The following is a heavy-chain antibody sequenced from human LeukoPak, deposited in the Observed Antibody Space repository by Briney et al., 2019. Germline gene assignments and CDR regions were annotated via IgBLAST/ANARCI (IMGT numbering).Heavy chain of an antibody. CDR2: INGDLTNT. CDR3: ARAMPHDNWFNP. D-gene: IGHD2-2*01. J-gene: IGHJ5*02. CDR1: GFTFTDYW. V-gene: IGHV3-74*03. Sequence: GGSLRLSCAASGFTFTDYWMHWVRQVAGKGLVWVSRINGDLTNTTYADSVKGRFTISRDNAKNTLYLQMNSLRAEDTAVYYCARAMPHDNWFNPWGQGSLVTVSS.